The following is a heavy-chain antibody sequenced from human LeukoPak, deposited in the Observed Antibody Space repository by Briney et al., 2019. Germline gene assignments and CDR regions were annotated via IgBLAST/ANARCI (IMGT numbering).Heavy chain of an antibody. D-gene: IGHD2-2*01. V-gene: IGHV3-21*01. CDR2: ISSSSSSYI. CDR3: ARDGLQYCSSTSCYPS. J-gene: IGHJ5*02. CDR1: GFTFSSYA. Sequence: GSLRLSCAASGFTFSSYAMSWVRQAPGKGLEWVSSISSSSSSYIYYADSVKGRFTISRDNAKNSLYLQMNSLRAEDTAVYYCARDGLQYCSSTSCYPSWGQGTLVTVSS.